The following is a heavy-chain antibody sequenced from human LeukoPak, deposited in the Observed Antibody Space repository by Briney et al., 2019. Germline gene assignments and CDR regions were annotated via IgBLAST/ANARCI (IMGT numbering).Heavy chain of an antibody. D-gene: IGHD3-10*01. CDR2: MNPNSGNT. V-gene: IGHV1-8*01. J-gene: IGHJ6*03. CDR3: ARAGGFGEFGNYYYYMDV. CDR1: GYTFTNYD. Sequence: ASVKVSCKASGYTFTNYDINWVRQATGQGLEWMGWMNPNSGNTGYAQKFQGRVTMTRNTSIRTTNMELSSLRSEDTAVYYCARAGGFGEFGNYYYYMDVWGKGTTVTISS.